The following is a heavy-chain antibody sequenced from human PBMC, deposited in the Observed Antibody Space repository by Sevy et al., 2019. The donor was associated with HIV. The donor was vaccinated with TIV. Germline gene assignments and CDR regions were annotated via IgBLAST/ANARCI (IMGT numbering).Heavy chain of an antibody. D-gene: IGHD6-6*01. J-gene: IGHJ6*02. CDR2: ISSSGSTI. V-gene: IGHV3-11*01. Sequence: GGSLRLSCAASGFTFSDYYMSRIRQAPRKGLEWVSYISSSGSTIYYADSVKGRFTISRDNAKNSLYLQMNSLRAEDTAVYYCARGRGIAARLNGYYGMDVWGQGTTVTVSS. CDR1: GFTFSDYY. CDR3: ARGRGIAARLNGYYGMDV.